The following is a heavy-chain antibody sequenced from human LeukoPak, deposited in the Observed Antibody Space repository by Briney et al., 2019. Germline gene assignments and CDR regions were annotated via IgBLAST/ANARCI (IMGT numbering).Heavy chain of an antibody. J-gene: IGHJ4*02. Sequence: SETLSLTCAVYGGSFSGYYWSWIRQPPGKGLEWIGEINHSGSTNYNPSLKSRVTISVDTSKNQFSLKLSSVTAADTAVYYCARGAVAGRFDYWGQGTLVNVSS. CDR3: ARGAVAGRFDY. D-gene: IGHD6-19*01. V-gene: IGHV4-34*01. CDR1: GGSFSGYY. CDR2: INHSGST.